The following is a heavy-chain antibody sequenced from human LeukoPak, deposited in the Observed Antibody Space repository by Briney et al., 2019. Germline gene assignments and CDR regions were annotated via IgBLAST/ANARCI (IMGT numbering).Heavy chain of an antibody. D-gene: IGHD6-13*01. Sequence: GGSLRLSCAASGFTFSSYAMSWVRQAPGKGLDWVSAISGSGGSTYYADSVKGRFTISRDNSKNTLYLQMNSLRAEDTAVYYCAKVPGIAAAGDYYYYGMDVWGQGTTVTVSS. CDR3: AKVPGIAAAGDYYYYGMDV. J-gene: IGHJ6*02. V-gene: IGHV3-23*01. CDR2: ISGSGGST. CDR1: GFTFSSYA.